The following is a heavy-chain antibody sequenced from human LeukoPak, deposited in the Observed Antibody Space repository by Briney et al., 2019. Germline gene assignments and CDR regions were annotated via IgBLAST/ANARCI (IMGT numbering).Heavy chain of an antibody. CDR2: ISGTGNSK. CDR1: GFTFSNYY. D-gene: IGHD2-15*01. CDR3: AKDAGGSGYVDY. Sequence: GGSLRLSCVTSGFTFSNYYMTWIRQAPGKGLEWVSYISGTGNSKYYADSVKGRFTISRDNAKNSLYLQMNSLRAEDTAVYYCAKDAGGSGYVDYWGQGTLVTVSS. J-gene: IGHJ4*02. V-gene: IGHV3-11*01.